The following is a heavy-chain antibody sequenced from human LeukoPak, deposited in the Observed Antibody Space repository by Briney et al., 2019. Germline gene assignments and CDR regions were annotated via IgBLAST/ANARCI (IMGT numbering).Heavy chain of an antibody. CDR1: GSSITSVSHY. CDR3: ARHPRVEVADPGAPHI. CDR2: IYYTGST. Sequence: SETLSLTCTISGSSITSVSHYWGWIRQPPGKGLEWIGDIYYTGSTYYSPSLRSRVTMSVHTSENQFSLRLNSVTAVDTAVYYCARHPRVEVADPGAPHIWGQGTMVTVSS. D-gene: IGHD6-19*01. J-gene: IGHJ3*02. V-gene: IGHV4-39*01.